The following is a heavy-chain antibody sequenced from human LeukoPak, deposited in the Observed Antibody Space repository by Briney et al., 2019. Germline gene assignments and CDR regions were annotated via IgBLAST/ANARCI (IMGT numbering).Heavy chain of an antibody. J-gene: IGHJ4*02. V-gene: IGHV4-34*01. CDR3: ATRKAVAGYTFDY. Sequence: PSETLSLTCAVYGGSFSGYYWSWIRQPPGKGLEWIGEINHSGSTNYNPSLKSRVTISVDTSKNQFSLKLSSVTAADTAVYYCATRKAVAGYTFDYWGQGTLVTVSS. D-gene: IGHD6-19*01. CDR2: INHSGST. CDR1: GGSFSGYY.